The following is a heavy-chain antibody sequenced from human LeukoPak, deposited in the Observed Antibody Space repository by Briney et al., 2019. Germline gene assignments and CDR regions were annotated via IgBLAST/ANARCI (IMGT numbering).Heavy chain of an antibody. J-gene: IGHJ5*02. CDR3: AREYIVATITRWFDP. CDR2: IYTTGST. Sequence: PSETLSLTCTVSGGSISSGSYYWSWIRQPAGKGLEWIGRIYTTGSTNYNPSLKSRVTMSVDTSKNQFSLKLSSVTAADTAVYYCAREYIVATITRWFDPWGQGTLVTVSS. D-gene: IGHD5-12*01. CDR1: GGSISSGSYY. V-gene: IGHV4-61*02.